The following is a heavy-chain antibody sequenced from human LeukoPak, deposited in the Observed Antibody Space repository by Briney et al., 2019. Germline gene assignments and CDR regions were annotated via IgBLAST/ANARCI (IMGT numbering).Heavy chain of an antibody. CDR1: GHSISSGYY. CDR3: ARDHSIGDAFDI. D-gene: IGHD6-25*01. V-gene: IGHV4-38-2*02. Sequence: SETLSLTCTVSGHSISSGYYWGWIRQPPGKGLEWIGSIYHSGSTYYNPSLKSRVTISVDTSKNQFSLKLSSVTAADTAVYYCARDHSIGDAFDIWGQGTMVTVSS. CDR2: IYHSGST. J-gene: IGHJ3*02.